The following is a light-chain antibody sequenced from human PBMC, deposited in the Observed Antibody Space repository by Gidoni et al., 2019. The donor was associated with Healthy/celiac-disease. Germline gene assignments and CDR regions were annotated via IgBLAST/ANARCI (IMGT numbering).Light chain of an antibody. CDR1: SGSIASNY. J-gene: IGLJ3*02. Sequence: NFMLTQPHSVSEAPWKTVTISCTGSSGSIASNYVQWYQQRPGSAPTTVIYEDNPRPPGVPDRFSGSIDSSSNSASLTISGLKTEDEADYYCQSYDSSNHGVFGGGTKLTVL. CDR2: EDN. CDR3: QSYDSSNHGV. V-gene: IGLV6-57*02.